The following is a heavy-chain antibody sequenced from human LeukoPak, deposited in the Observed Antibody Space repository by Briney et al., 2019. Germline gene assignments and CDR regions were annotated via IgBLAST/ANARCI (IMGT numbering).Heavy chain of an antibody. V-gene: IGHV4-59*01. Sequence: KPSETLSLTCTVSGDSISSYYWSWIRQPPGKGLEWIGNIYYSVRTNYNPSLKSRVTISVDTSKNQMSLKLSSVTAADTAVYYCARDVSDGGLWGRGTLVTVSS. CDR2: IYYSVRT. D-gene: IGHD5-24*01. CDR1: GDSISSYY. CDR3: ARDVSDGGL. J-gene: IGHJ2*01.